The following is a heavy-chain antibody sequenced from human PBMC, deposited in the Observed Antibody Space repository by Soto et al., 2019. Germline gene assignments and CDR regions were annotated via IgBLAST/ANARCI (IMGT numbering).Heavy chain of an antibody. CDR1: GFTFSSYA. D-gene: IGHD2-2*01. J-gene: IGHJ6*02. CDR3: AKVTSARVFYFGLDV. V-gene: IGHV3-23*01. Sequence: GVSLRLSCSASGFTFSSYAMSWVRQAPGKGLEWVSIISGSAGRTYYADSVKGRFTVSRDNSKNTLYLQMNSLRAEDTAVYYRAKVTSARVFYFGLDVWGQGNTVTV. CDR2: ISGSAGRT.